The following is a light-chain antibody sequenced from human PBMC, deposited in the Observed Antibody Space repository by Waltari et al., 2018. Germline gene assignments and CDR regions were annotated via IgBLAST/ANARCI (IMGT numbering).Light chain of an antibody. Sequence: DIQMTQSPSTLSASVGDRVTITCRASQAIDTSLAWYQQNPGKAPNLLIYRSSTLEGGFSSRFSGSGSGTDFTLTISSLQPDDFATYYCQQYSSYGKYTFGQGTKLEIK. CDR3: QQYSSYGKYT. CDR2: RSS. CDR1: QAIDTS. V-gene: IGKV1-5*03. J-gene: IGKJ2*01.